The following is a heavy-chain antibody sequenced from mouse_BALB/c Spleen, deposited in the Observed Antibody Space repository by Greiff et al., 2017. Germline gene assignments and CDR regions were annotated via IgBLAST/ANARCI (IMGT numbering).Heavy chain of an antibody. D-gene: IGHD1-2*01. J-gene: IGHJ3*01. CDR3: ASYGYRFAY. CDR1: GFDFSRYW. Sequence: EVQGVESGGGLVQPGGSLKLSCAASGFDFSRYWMSWVRQAPGKGLEWIGEINPDSSTINYTPSLKDKFIISRDNAKNTLYLQMSKVRSEDTALYYCASYGYRFAYWGQGTLVTVSA. CDR2: INPDSSTI. V-gene: IGHV4-1*02.